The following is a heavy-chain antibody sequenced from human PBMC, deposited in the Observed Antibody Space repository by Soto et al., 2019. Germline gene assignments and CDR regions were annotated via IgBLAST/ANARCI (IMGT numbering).Heavy chain of an antibody. J-gene: IGHJ4*02. Sequence: SLRLSCAASGFTFSSYAMHWVRQAPGKGLEWVAGISWNSNTIAYADSVKGRFTISRDNAKNSLYLQMNSLRAEDTAFYYCAQDLGPIWGQGTLVTVSS. V-gene: IGHV3-9*01. CDR1: GFTFSSYA. CDR3: AQDLGPI. CDR2: ISWNSNTI.